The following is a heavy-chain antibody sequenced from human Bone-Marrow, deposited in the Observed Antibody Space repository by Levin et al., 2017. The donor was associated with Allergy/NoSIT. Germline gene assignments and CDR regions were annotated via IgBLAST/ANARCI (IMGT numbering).Heavy chain of an antibody. J-gene: IGHJ3*02. CDR1: GGSINNDAYS. CDR2: IDYSGST. D-gene: IGHD3-3*01. V-gene: IGHV4-30-2*01. CDR3: ARDWRSAFDI. Sequence: SETLSLTCTVSGGSINNDAYSWTWIRQPPGKGLEWIGYIDYSGSTYYNPSLKSRVTMSIDMSKNQFSLKLISVTAADTAVYYCARDWRSAFDIWGQGTMLTVSS.